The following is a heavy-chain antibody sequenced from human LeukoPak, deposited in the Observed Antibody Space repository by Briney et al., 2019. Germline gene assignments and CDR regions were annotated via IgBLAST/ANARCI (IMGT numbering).Heavy chain of an antibody. Sequence: ASVKVSCKASGYTFTSYDINWVRQATGQGLEWMAWMNPNSGNTGYAQKFQGRVTMTRNTSISTAYMELSSLRSEDTAVYYCARGARGGIFGVVIYYGMDVWGQGTTVTVSS. CDR3: ARGARGGIFGVVIYYGMDV. CDR2: MNPNSGNT. V-gene: IGHV1-8*01. CDR1: GYTFTSYD. J-gene: IGHJ6*02. D-gene: IGHD3-3*01.